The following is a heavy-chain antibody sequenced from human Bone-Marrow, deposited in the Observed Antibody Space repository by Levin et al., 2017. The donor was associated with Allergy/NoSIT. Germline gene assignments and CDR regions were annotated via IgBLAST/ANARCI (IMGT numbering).Heavy chain of an antibody. CDR2: ISWNSGSR. CDR3: ARDKRAATPYYLDD. V-gene: IGHV3-9*01. CDR1: GFPFDDYA. Sequence: PGGSLRLSCAASGFPFDDYAMHWVRQAPGKGLEWVSGISWNSGSRGYADSVKGRFTISRDNAKNSLYLQTNSLRPEDTALYYCARDKRAATPYYLDDWGQGTLVTVSS. D-gene: IGHD2-15*01. J-gene: IGHJ4*02.